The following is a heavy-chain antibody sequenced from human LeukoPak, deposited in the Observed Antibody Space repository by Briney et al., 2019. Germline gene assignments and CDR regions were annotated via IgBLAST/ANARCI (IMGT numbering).Heavy chain of an antibody. D-gene: IGHD3-10*01. CDR1: GGSISSYH. Sequence: SSETLSLTCTVFGGSISSYHWIWIRQPAGKGMEWIGRINSNGDTVYNPSLKSRATMSLDMTNNQFSLKLSSVTAADTAVYYCARDRGLDGSDQLDSWGPGTLVTVSS. CDR2: INSNGDT. CDR3: ARDRGLDGSDQLDS. J-gene: IGHJ5*01. V-gene: IGHV4-4*07.